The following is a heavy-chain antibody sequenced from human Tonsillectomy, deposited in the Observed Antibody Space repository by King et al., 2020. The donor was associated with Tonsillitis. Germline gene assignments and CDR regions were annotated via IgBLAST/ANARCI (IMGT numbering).Heavy chain of an antibody. J-gene: IGHJ6*02. D-gene: IGHD6-19*01. CDR1: GGSFSGYY. CDR2: INHSGST. Sequence: VQLQQWGAGLLKPSETLSLTCTIYGGSFSGYYWSWIRQPPGKGLEWIGEINHSGSTNYNPSLKSRVTVSVDTSKNQFSLKVSSVTAADTAVYYCARSGWSSGTTCYYGMDVWGQGTTVTVSS. V-gene: IGHV4-34*01. CDR3: ARSGWSSGTTCYYGMDV.